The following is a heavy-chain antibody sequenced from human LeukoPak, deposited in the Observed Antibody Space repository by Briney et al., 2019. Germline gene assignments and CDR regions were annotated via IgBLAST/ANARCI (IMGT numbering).Heavy chain of an antibody. D-gene: IGHD6-19*01. CDR2: ISSSSSYI. CDR1: GFTFSSYS. V-gene: IGHV3-21*01. CDR3: ARARAVAGTPKY. J-gene: IGHJ4*02. Sequence: GESLRLSCAASGFTFSSYSMNWVRQAPGKGLEWVSSISSSSSYIYYADSVKGRFTISRDNAKNSLYLQMNSLRAEDTAVYYCARARAVAGTPKYWGQGTLVTVSS.